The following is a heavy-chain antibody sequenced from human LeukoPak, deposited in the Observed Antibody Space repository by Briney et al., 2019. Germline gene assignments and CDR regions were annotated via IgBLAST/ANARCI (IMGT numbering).Heavy chain of an antibody. D-gene: IGHD3-3*01. CDR1: GHTFTGYY. V-gene: IGHV1-2*02. J-gene: IGHJ4*02. CDR2: INPNSGGT. CDR3: ARDSSDFWSGYFLGY. Sequence: ASVKVSCEASGHTFTGYYMHWVRQAPGQGLERMGWINPNSGGTNYAQKFQGRVTMTRDTSISTAYMELSRLRSDDTAVYYCARDSSDFWSGYFLGYWGQGTLVTVSS.